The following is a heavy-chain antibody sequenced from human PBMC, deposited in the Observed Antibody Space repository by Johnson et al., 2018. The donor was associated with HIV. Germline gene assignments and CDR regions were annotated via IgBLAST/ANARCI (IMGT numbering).Heavy chain of an antibody. CDR2: ISYDGSNK. J-gene: IGHJ3*02. CDR1: GFTFDDYG. Sequence: QVQLVESGGGVVQPGRSLRLSCAASGFTFDDYGMNWVRQAPGKGLEWVAVISYDGSNKYYADSVKGRFTISRDNSKNTLYLQMNSLRAEDTAVYYCARAGARPFDIWGQGTMVTVSS. D-gene: IGHD1-1*01. V-gene: IGHV3-30*03. CDR3: ARAGARPFDI.